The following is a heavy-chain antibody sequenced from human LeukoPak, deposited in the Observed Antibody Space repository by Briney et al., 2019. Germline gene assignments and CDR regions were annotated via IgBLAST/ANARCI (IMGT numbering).Heavy chain of an antibody. Sequence: GGSLRLPCAASGFTFSSHWMSWVRQAPGKGLEWVVNINQDGSEKYYMDSVKGRFTISRDNAKNSLYLQMNSLRAEDTAIYYCARDHVVDGLVFDYWGQGTLVTVSS. V-gene: IGHV3-7*01. CDR1: GFTFSSHW. CDR2: INQDGSEK. D-gene: IGHD2-15*01. CDR3: ARDHVVDGLVFDY. J-gene: IGHJ4*02.